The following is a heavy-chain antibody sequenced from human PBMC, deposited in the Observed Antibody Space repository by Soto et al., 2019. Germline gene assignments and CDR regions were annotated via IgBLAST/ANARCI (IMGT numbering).Heavy chain of an antibody. Sequence: GGSLRLSCAASGFTFSSYAMSWVRQAPGKGLEWVSAISGSGGSTYYADSVKGRFTISRDNSKNTLYLQMNSLRAEDTDVYYCAKDLKGIDYGDYSFGYWGQGTLVTVSS. V-gene: IGHV3-23*01. CDR2: ISGSGGST. CDR1: GFTFSSYA. J-gene: IGHJ4*02. CDR3: AKDLKGIDYGDYSFGY. D-gene: IGHD4-17*01.